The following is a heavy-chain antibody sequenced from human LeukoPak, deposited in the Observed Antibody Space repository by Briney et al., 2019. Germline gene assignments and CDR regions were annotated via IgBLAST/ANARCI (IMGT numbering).Heavy chain of an antibody. D-gene: IGHD3-10*01. CDR1: GFTFSSYW. Sequence: GGPLRLSCAASGFTFSSYWMSWVRQAPGKGLEWVANIKQDGSEKYYVDSVKGRFTISRDNAKNSLYLQMNSLRAEDTAVYYCARDYGSGSYDPYYFDYWGQGTLVTVSS. J-gene: IGHJ4*02. CDR3: ARDYGSGSYDPYYFDY. V-gene: IGHV3-7*01. CDR2: IKQDGSEK.